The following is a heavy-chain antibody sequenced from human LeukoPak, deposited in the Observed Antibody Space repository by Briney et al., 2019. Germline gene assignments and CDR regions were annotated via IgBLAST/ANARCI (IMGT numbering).Heavy chain of an antibody. D-gene: IGHD3-9*01. CDR3: ARGVAILRYFDWLSPRAEYFQH. CDR2: VHHTGRT. J-gene: IGHJ1*01. Sequence: SETLSLTCVVSGGSISDSFEHYWSWVRQPPGKGFEWIAEVHHTGRTIYSPSFARRVTISADTSKNQFSLKLSSVTAADTAVYYCARGVAILRYFDWLSPRAEYFQHWGQGTLVTVSS. V-gene: IGHV4-4*02. CDR1: GGSISDSFEHY.